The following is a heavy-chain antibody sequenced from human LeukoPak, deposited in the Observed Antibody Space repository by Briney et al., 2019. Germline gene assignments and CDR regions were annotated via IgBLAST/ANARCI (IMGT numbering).Heavy chain of an antibody. CDR3: ARGRSYGFDFDS. V-gene: IGHV4-61*01. J-gene: IGHJ4*02. D-gene: IGHD5-18*01. CDR1: GVSINTCCYY. Sequence: SETLPLTYDVSGVSINTCCYYWTWIRQPPGKGLEWIGYKYYSGSTRYNSSLRSRLTISLDTSKNQFSLRLTSVTAADTAVYYCARGRSYGFDFDSWGPGTLVIVSS. CDR2: KYYSGST.